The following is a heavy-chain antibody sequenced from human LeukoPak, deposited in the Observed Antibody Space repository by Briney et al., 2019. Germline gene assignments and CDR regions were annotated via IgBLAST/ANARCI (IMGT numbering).Heavy chain of an antibody. V-gene: IGHV4-59*01. CDR1: GGSISSYY. J-gene: IGHJ5*02. CDR2: IHYTGST. D-gene: IGHD3-10*01. Sequence: PSETLSLTCTVSGGSISSYYWSWIRQSPGKGLECIGYIHYTGSTNYNPSLKSRVTISVETSKNQFSLKLKSVTAADTAVYYCARGGYYGSGNNFRFDPWGQGTLVTVSS. CDR3: ARGGYYGSGNNFRFDP.